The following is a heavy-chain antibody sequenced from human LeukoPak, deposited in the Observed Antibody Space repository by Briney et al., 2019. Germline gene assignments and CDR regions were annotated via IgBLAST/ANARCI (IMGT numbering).Heavy chain of an antibody. D-gene: IGHD1-26*01. J-gene: IGHJ4*02. CDR2: INHRGST. V-gene: IGHV4-34*01. Sequence: SETLSLTCAVYGESLSKYYWTWIRQSPGKGLEWIGEINHRGSTNLNPSLKSRVTLSVDASKHQFSLKLTSVTAADAAVYYCASSVGSTDYWGQGTLVTVSS. CDR3: ASSVGSTDY. CDR1: GESLSKYY.